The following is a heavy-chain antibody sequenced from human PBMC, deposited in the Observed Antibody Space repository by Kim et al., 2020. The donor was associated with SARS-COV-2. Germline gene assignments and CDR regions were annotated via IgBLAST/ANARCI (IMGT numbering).Heavy chain of an antibody. V-gene: IGHV3-30*18. Sequence: GGSLRLSCAASGFTFSSYGMHWVRQAPGKGLEWVAVISYDGSNKYYADSVKGRFTISRDNSKNTLYLQMNSLRAEDTAVYYCAKDRSGYCGGDCYTLDAFDIWGQGTMVTVSS. CDR1: GFTFSSYG. CDR2: ISYDGSNK. CDR3: AKDRSGYCGGDCYTLDAFDI. D-gene: IGHD2-21*02. J-gene: IGHJ3*02.